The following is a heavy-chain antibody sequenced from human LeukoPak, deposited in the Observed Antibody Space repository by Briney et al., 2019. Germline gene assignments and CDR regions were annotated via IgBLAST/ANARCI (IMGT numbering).Heavy chain of an antibody. CDR1: GYTFTSYG. CDR2: ISAYNGNT. V-gene: IGHV1-18*01. J-gene: IGHJ4*02. D-gene: IGHD3-16*02. CDR3: ARIYDYVWGSYRYLDY. Sequence: VASVKVSCKASGYTFTSYGISWVRQAPGQGLEWMGWISAYNGNTNYAQKLQGRVTMTTDTSTSTAYMELRSLRSDDTAVYYCARIYDYVWGSYRYLDYWGQGTLVTVSS.